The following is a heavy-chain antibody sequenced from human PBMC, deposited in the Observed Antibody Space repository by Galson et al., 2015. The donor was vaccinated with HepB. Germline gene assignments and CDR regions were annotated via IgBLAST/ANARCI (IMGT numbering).Heavy chain of an antibody. CDR1: GFTFSRYA. J-gene: IGHJ4*02. CDR2: ISGSGGST. D-gene: IGHD3-16*01. V-gene: IGHV3-23*01. CDR3: AKFRLAFGGHFDY. Sequence: SLRLSYAASGFTFSRYAMSRFPQARGKGLGWVSAISGSGGSTYDADSVKGRFTFARDNSKNTLSLQMNSRRDEDTAVYYCAKFRLAFGGHFDYWVQGTLVTVSS.